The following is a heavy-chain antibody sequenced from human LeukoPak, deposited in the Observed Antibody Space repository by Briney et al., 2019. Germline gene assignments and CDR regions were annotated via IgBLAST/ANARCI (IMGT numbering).Heavy chain of an antibody. CDR1: GGSISTGGNS. Sequence: KTSQTLSLTCAVSGGSISTGGNSWSWIRQPPGKGLEWIGYIYHSGSTYYNPSLKSRVTISVDRSKNQFSLKLSSVTAADTAVYYGARGMILGNWYIDLWGRGTLVTVSS. V-gene: IGHV4-30-2*01. CDR3: ARGMILGNWYIDL. J-gene: IGHJ2*01. CDR2: IYHSGST. D-gene: IGHD3-22*01.